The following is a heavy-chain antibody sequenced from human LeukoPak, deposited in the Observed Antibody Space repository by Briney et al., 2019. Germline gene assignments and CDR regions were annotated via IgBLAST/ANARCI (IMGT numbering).Heavy chain of an antibody. CDR2: INPSGGST. J-gene: IGHJ3*02. CDR1: GYTFTSYY. CDR3: AMLPDEDDAFDI. V-gene: IGHV1-46*01. Sequence: ASVRVSCKASGYTFTSYYMHWVRQAPGRGREWMGIINPSGGSTTYAQKFQGRVTMTRDTSTSTVYMELSSLRSEDTAVYYCAMLPDEDDAFDIWGQGTMVTVSS. D-gene: IGHD1-14*01.